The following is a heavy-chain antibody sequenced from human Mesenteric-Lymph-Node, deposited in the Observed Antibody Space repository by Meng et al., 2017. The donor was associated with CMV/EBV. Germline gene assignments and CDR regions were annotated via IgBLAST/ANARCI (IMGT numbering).Heavy chain of an antibody. CDR3: ARPFPSWQSPRLDPFGA. Sequence: RESGPGQVNPSETLSLTCTVSGDSISSFYYWGWIRQPPGRGLEWIGSVHYTGSTYYSPSLKSRVTVSVDTSKNQFSLRLTSVTAADTAVYYCARPFPSWQSPRLDPFGAWGQGTLVTVSS. CDR2: VHYTGST. D-gene: IGHD6-19*01. V-gene: IGHV4-39*01. J-gene: IGHJ5*02. CDR1: GDSISSFYY.